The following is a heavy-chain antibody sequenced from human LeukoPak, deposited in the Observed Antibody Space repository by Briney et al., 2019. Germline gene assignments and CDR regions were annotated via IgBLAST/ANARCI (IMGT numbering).Heavy chain of an antibody. CDR3: ARHYYDSSGYYSLDY. V-gene: IGHV4-39*01. CDR1: GFTFSAYY. D-gene: IGHD3-22*01. Sequence: GSLRLSCAASGFTFSAYYMSWIRQPPGKGLEWIGSIYYSGSTYYNPSLKSRVTISVDTSKNQFSLKLSSVTAADTAVYYCARHYYDSSGYYSLDYWGQGTLVTVSS. J-gene: IGHJ4*02. CDR2: IYYSGST.